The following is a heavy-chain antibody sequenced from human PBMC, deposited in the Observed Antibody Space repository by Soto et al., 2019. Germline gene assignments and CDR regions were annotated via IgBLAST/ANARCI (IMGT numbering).Heavy chain of an antibody. D-gene: IGHD3-10*01. CDR2: IIPIFGTA. Sequence: QVQLVQSGAEVKKPGSSVKVSCKASGGTFSSYAISWGRQAPGQGLEWMGGIIPIFGTANYAQKFQGRVTITADESTSTAYMELSSLRSEDTAVYYCARFGITMVRGVIIPYYYYGMDVWGQGTTVTVSS. J-gene: IGHJ6*02. CDR1: GGTFSSYA. V-gene: IGHV1-69*01. CDR3: ARFGITMVRGVIIPYYYYGMDV.